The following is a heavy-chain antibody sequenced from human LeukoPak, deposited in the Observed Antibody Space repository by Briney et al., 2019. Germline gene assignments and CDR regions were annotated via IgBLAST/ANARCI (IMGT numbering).Heavy chain of an antibody. CDR2: IKEDSSET. V-gene: IGHV3-7*01. CDR3: ARDILANYYGSGNDY. Sequence: PGGSLRLSCAASGFTFSRYCMGWVCQAPGKGLEWVANIKEDSSETYYVDSVKGRFTISRDNAKNSLYLQMNSLRAEDTAVYFCARDILANYYGSGNDYWGQGTLVTVSS. CDR1: GFTFSRYC. D-gene: IGHD3-10*01. J-gene: IGHJ4*02.